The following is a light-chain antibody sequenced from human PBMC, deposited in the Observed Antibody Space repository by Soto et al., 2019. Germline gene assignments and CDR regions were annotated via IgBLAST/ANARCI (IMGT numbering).Light chain of an antibody. V-gene: IGLV2-23*01. CDR3: CSYAGSDTMI. CDR1: SSNVGTYNL. Sequence: QASLTQPAYVYGSPGQSITFSCTGTSSNVGTYNLVSWYQQHPGEAPKLMIYEGSKRPSGVSNRFSGSKSGNTASLTISGLQAEDEADYYCCSYAGSDTMIFGGGTQLTVL. J-gene: IGLJ7*01. CDR2: EGS.